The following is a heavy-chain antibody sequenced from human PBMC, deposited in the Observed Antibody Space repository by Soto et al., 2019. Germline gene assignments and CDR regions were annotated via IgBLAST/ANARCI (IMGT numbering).Heavy chain of an antibody. V-gene: IGHV1-69*02. D-gene: IGHD4-17*01. CDR3: AVELTVPRWVDV. Sequence: QVQLVQSGAEVKKPGSSVKVSCKASGGTFSSYTISWVRQAPGQGLEWMGRIIPILGIANYAQKFQGRVTISADKSTSTDYMELSSLRSEDTAVYYCAVELTVPRWVDVWGQGTTVTVSS. CDR1: GGTFSSYT. CDR2: IIPILGIA. J-gene: IGHJ6*02.